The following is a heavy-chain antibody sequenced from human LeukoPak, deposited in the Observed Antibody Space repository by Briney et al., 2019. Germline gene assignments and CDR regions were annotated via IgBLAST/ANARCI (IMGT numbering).Heavy chain of an antibody. J-gene: IGHJ4*02. Sequence: PGGSLRPSCAASGLTFRSYWMTWVRQAPGKGLEWVANIKEDGSGKHYVDSVKGRFTISRDNAKNSLYLQMNSLRAEDTAVYYCARDTGCSGGSCYSFYDYWGQGTLVTVSS. D-gene: IGHD2-15*01. CDR2: IKEDGSGK. CDR1: GLTFRSYW. V-gene: IGHV3-7*01. CDR3: ARDTGCSGGSCYSFYDY.